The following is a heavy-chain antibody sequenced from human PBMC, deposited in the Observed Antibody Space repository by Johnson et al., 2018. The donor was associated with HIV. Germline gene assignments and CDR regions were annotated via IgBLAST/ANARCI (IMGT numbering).Heavy chain of an antibody. CDR1: GFTFSSYA. Sequence: QVQLVESGGGVVQPGRSLRLSCAASGFTFSSYAIHWVRQAPGKGLEWVAVISYDGSNKYYADSVKGRFTISRDNSKNTLYLQMNSLRAEDTAVYYCARDSSSWYHDAFDIWGQGTMVTVSS. CDR2: ISYDGSNK. J-gene: IGHJ3*02. D-gene: IGHD6-13*01. CDR3: ARDSSSWYHDAFDI. V-gene: IGHV3-30-3*01.